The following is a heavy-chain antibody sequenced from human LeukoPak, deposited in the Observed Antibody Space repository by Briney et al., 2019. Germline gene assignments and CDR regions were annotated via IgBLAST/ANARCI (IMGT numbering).Heavy chain of an antibody. CDR1: GGSFSGYY. D-gene: IGHD6-13*01. Sequence: SETLSLTCAVYGGSFSGYYWSWIRQPPGKGLEWIGRIYTSGSTNYNPSLKSRVTISVDTSKNQFSLKLSSVTAADTAVYYCARASLPGYSSSWYGTYYYYYYMDVWGKGTTVTISS. V-gene: IGHV4-59*10. CDR3: ARASLPGYSSSWYGTYYYYYYMDV. CDR2: IYTSGST. J-gene: IGHJ6*03.